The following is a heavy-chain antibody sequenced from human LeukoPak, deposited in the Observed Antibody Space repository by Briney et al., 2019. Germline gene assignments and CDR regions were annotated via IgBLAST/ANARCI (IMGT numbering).Heavy chain of an antibody. CDR1: GGSISSYY. CDR3: ARDSDYGDYIPYFDY. D-gene: IGHD4-17*01. V-gene: IGHV4-4*07. Sequence: SETLSLTCTVSGGSISSYYWNWIRQPAGKGLEWIGRIYTSGSTNYNPSLKSRVTMSVDTSKNQFSLKLSSVTAADTAVYYCARDSDYGDYIPYFDYWGQGTLVTVSS. CDR2: IYTSGST. J-gene: IGHJ4*02.